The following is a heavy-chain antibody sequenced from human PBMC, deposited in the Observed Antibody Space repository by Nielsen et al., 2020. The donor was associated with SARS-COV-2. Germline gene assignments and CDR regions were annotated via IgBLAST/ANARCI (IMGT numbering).Heavy chain of an antibody. CDR3: ARPYSSGWKSEYYFDY. D-gene: IGHD6-19*01. CDR2: IYYSGST. CDR1: GGSISSYY. J-gene: IGHJ4*02. V-gene: IGHV4-59*13. Sequence: SETLSLTCTVSGGSISSYYWSWIRQPPGKGLEWIGYIYYSGSTNYNPSLKSRVTISVDTSKNQFSLKLSSVTAADTAVYYCARPYSSGWKSEYYFDYWGQGTLVTVSS.